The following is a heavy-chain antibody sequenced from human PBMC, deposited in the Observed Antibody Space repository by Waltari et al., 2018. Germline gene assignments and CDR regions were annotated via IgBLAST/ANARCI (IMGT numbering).Heavy chain of an antibody. CDR1: GFTFSSYW. D-gene: IGHD2-21*01. CDR2: MKNDGSGT. Sequence: EVQLVESGGGLVQPGGSLRLSCAASGFTFSSYWLHWVPQSPEKGLVWVSRMKNDGSGTNYAGSLEGRFTISRDNAKNTLYLQMNRLRDDDTAVYYCAAVYCGQDRCPGSFDFWGRGTLVTVSS. J-gene: IGHJ2*01. CDR3: AAVYCGQDRCPGSFDF. V-gene: IGHV3-74*01.